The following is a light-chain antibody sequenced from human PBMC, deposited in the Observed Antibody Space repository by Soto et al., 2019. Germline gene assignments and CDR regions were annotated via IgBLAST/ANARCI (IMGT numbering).Light chain of an antibody. CDR3: QQYNNWWT. CDR2: GAS. CDR1: QSISSN. J-gene: IGKJ1*01. Sequence: EIVMTQTPATLSVSPGERATLSCRASQSISSNLAWYQQKPGQAPRLLISGASTRATGIPARFSGSGSGTEFTLTISSLQSEDFAVYYCQQYNNWWTFGKGTKVDIK. V-gene: IGKV3-15*01.